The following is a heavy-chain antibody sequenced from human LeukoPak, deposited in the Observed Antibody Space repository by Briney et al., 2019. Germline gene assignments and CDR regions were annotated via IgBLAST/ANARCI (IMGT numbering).Heavy chain of an antibody. CDR1: GGSISSSSYY. J-gene: IGHJ4*02. CDR2: IYTSGST. D-gene: IGHD3-22*01. Sequence: SETLSLTCTVSGGSISSSSYYWSWIRQPAGKGLEWIRRIYTSGSTNYNPSLKSRVTMSVDTSKNQFSLQLTSVTAADTAVYYCARGASSGYLFDYWGQGTLVTVSS. CDR3: ARGASSGYLFDY. V-gene: IGHV4-61*02.